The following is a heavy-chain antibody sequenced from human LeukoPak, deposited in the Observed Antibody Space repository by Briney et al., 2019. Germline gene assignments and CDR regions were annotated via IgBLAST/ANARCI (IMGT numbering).Heavy chain of an antibody. CDR1: GFTFSNYW. CDR2: IKQDGSEK. Sequence: PGGSLRLSCAASGFTFSNYWLSWVRQAPGKGLEWVANIKQDGSEKYYVDSVKGRFTISRDNAKNSLYLQMNSLRAEDTAVYYCAREGYSYLVYYFDYWGQGTLVTVSS. V-gene: IGHV3-7*01. D-gene: IGHD5-18*01. J-gene: IGHJ4*02. CDR3: AREGYSYLVYYFDY.